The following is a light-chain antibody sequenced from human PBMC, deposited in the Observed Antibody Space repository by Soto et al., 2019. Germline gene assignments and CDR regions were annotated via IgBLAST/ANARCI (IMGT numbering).Light chain of an antibody. J-gene: IGLJ1*01. CDR1: SSDVGGYIY. CDR3: SSYSRSSFYV. CDR2: EVS. V-gene: IGLV2-14*01. Sequence: QSVLAQPASVSGSPGQSITIFCTGTSSDVGGYIYVSWYQQHPGKAPKLMIYEVSNRPSGVSNRFSGSKSGNTASLTISGLQAEDEADYYCSSYSRSSFYVFGTGTKVTVL.